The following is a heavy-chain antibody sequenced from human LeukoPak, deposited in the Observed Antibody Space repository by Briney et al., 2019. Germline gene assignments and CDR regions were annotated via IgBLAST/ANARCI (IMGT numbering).Heavy chain of an antibody. J-gene: IGHJ4*02. D-gene: IGHD6-13*01. Sequence: GGSLRLSCAASGFTFSSNSMNWVRQAPGKGLEWVSYISSTGGTIYYADSMKGRFSISRDNAKNTLYLQMNSLRAEDTAVYYCAKVGIHGTYFDYWGQGTLVTVSS. CDR3: AKVGIHGTYFDY. CDR2: ISSTGGTI. V-gene: IGHV3-48*04. CDR1: GFTFSSNS.